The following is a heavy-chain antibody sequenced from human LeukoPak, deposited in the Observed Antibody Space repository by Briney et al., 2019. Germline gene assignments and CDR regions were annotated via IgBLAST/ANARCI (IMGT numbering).Heavy chain of an antibody. CDR3: ARLLVGVITTHSGDC. CDR2: IYYSRGT. CDR1: GGSISSGDYY. D-gene: IGHD3-22*01. J-gene: IGHJ4*02. V-gene: IGHV4-39*01. Sequence: SETLSLTCTVSGGSISSGDYYWSWIRQPPGKGLEWTGTIYYSRGTYYNPSLKSRVTISVDTSKNQFSLKLSSVTAADTAVYYCARLLVGVITTHSGDCWGQGTLVTVSS.